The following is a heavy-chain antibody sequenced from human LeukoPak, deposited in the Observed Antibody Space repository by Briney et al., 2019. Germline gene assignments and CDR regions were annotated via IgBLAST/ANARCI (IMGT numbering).Heavy chain of an antibody. Sequence: PSETLSLTCTVSGGSIRSSYYYWGWIRQPPGKGLEWIGSIYDSGSTYYNPSLKSRVTISVDTSKNQFSLKLSSVTAADTAVYYCARDRSGSWSHIFDYWGQGTLVTVSS. CDR3: ARDRSGSWSHIFDY. V-gene: IGHV4-39*07. D-gene: IGHD6-13*01. CDR2: IYDSGST. CDR1: GGSIRSSYYY. J-gene: IGHJ4*02.